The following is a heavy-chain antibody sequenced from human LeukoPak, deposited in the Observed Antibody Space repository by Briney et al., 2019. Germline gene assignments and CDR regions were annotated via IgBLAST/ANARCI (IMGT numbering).Heavy chain of an antibody. J-gene: IGHJ5*02. D-gene: IGHD6-19*01. Sequence: GGSLRLSCAASGFTFSSYEMNWVRQAPGKGLEWVSYISSSGSTIYYADSVKGRFTISRDNAKNSVYLQINRLRAEDTAVYYCARRGTIAVPVFWFDPWGQGTLVIVSS. CDR2: ISSSGSTI. CDR1: GFTFSSYE. V-gene: IGHV3-48*03. CDR3: ARRGTIAVPVFWFDP.